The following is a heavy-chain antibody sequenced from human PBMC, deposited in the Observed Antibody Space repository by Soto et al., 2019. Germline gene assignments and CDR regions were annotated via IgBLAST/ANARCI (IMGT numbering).Heavy chain of an antibody. J-gene: IGHJ4*02. CDR3: ARDGVGATAPFDF. CDR2: IYYSGST. Sequence: SETLSLTCTVSGGSISSYYWSWIRQPPGKGLEWIGFIYYSGSTNYNPSLKSRVTISVDTSKNQFSLRLKSVTAADTAVYHCARDGVGATAPFDFWGKGTLVTVSS. D-gene: IGHD1-26*01. CDR1: GGSISSYY. V-gene: IGHV4-59*01.